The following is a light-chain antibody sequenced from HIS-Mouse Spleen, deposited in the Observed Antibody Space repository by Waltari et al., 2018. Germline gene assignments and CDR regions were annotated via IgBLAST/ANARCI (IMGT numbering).Light chain of an antibody. CDR3: YSTDSSGNHRV. CDR2: EDS. CDR1: ALPKKY. V-gene: IGLV3-10*01. J-gene: IGLJ2*01. Sequence: SYELTQPPSLSVSPGQTARITFSGAALPKKYASWYQQKSGQAPLLVIFEDSKRPSGIPERFSGSSSGTMATLTISGAQVEDEADYYCYSTDSSGNHRVFGGGTKLTVL.